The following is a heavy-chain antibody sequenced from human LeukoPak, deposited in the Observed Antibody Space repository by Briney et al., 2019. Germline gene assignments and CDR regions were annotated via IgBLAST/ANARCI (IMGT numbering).Heavy chain of an antibody. Sequence: SETLSLTCTVSGGSISSYYWSWIRQPPGKGLEWIGYIYYSGSTNYNPSLKSRVTISVDTSKNQFSLKLSSVTAADTAVYYCARGLTYCTNGVCYRDLYYYYYMDVWGKGTTVTVSS. CDR1: GGSISSYY. D-gene: IGHD2-8*01. J-gene: IGHJ6*03. CDR2: IYYSGST. V-gene: IGHV4-59*01. CDR3: ARGLTYCTNGVCYRDLYYYYYMDV.